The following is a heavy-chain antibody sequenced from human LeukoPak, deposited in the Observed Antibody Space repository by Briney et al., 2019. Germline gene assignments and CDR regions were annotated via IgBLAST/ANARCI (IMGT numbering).Heavy chain of an antibody. CDR2: ISYDGSNK. V-gene: IGHV3-30*03. CDR3: ARGENDFDY. D-gene: IGHD2/OR15-2a*01. J-gene: IGHJ4*02. CDR1: GFTFSSYG. Sequence: GGSLRLSCAASGFTFSSYGMHWVRQAPGKGLEWVAVISYDGSNKYYADSVKGRFTISRDNSKNTLYLQMNSLRAEDTAVYYCARGENDFDYWGQGTLVTVSS.